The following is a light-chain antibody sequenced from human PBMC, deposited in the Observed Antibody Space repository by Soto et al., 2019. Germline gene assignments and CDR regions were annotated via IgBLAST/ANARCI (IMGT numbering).Light chain of an antibody. CDR3: QHYRMSPNP. CDR1: QRVDDSH. CDR2: GAS. J-gene: IGKJ5*01. V-gene: IGKV3-20*01. Sequence: VLSQSPGTFSLSPGERPTLSCRASQRVDDSHLAWYQLRPGQAPRLLIYGASTRATGIPDRFSGSGSGTDFSLTIRGLKPEDFAVYYCQHYRMSPNPFGQGPRPAIK.